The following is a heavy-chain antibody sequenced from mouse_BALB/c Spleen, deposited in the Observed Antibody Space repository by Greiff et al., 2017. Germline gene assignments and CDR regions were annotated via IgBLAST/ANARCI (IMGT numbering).Heavy chain of an antibody. CDR2: ISYDGSN. Sequence: EVHLVESGPGLVKPSQSLSLTCSVTGYSITSGYYWNWIRQFPGNKLEWMGYISYDGSNNYNPSLKNRISITRDTSKNQFFLKLNSVTTEDTATYYCAREVDWYFDVWGAGTTVTVSS. CDR3: AREVDWYFDV. CDR1: GYSITSGYY. V-gene: IGHV3-6*02. D-gene: IGHD1-1*01. J-gene: IGHJ1*01.